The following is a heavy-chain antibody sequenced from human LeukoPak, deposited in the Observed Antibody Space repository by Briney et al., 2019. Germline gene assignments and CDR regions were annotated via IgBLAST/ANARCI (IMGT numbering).Heavy chain of an antibody. J-gene: IGHJ4*02. CDR3: AKGGAVVPY. V-gene: IGHV3-30*18. CDR2: ISYDGSNK. CDR1: GFTFSSYG. Sequence: PGRSLRLSCAASGFTFSSYGMHWVRQAPGKGLKWVAVISYDGSNKYYADSVKGRFTISRDNSKNTLYLQVNSLRAEDTAVYYCAKGGAVVPYWGQGTLVTVSS. D-gene: IGHD6-19*01.